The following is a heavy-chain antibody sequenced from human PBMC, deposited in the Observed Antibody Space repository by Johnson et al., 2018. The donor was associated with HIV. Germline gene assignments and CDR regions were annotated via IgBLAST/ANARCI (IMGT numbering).Heavy chain of an antibody. V-gene: IGHV3-NL1*01. CDR1: GFIFSSYG. D-gene: IGHD3-16*01. Sequence: QVQLVESGGGVVQPGRSRRLSCAASGFIFSSYGMHWVRQAPGKGLEWVSRINSDGSSTNYADSVKGRFTISRDNSKNTLYLQMNSLRAEDTAVYYCAREGGSSGPDAFDIWGQGTMVTVSS. CDR3: AREGGSSGPDAFDI. CDR2: INSDGSST. J-gene: IGHJ3*02.